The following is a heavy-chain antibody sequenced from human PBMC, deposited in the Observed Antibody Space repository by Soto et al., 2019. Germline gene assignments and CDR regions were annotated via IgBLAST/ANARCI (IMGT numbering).Heavy chain of an antibody. CDR2: IKSDGSEK. CDR3: MTDHGGW. J-gene: IGHJ4*02. CDR1: GFTFYTYW. Sequence: EVQLVESGGGLVQPGGSLRLSCGAYGFTFYTYWMNWVRQAPGMGLEWVANIKSDGSEKYYVDSVKGRFTISRDNTKNSMYLQRTSLRVEDTAMYHGMTDHGGWWGPGTLVTVSS. V-gene: IGHV3-7*01. D-gene: IGHD6-19*01.